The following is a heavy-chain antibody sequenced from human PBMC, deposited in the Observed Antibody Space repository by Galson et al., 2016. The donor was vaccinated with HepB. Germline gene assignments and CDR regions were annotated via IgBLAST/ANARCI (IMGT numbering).Heavy chain of an antibody. CDR1: GYSFSSYG. V-gene: IGHV1-18*01. J-gene: IGHJ6*02. D-gene: IGHD3-3*01. CDR2: ISGHNGNT. CDR3: IPTVSFWSGPYSIQV. Sequence: SVKVSCKASGYSFSSYGVSWVRQAPGQGLEWMGWISGHNGNTRYAEKFLGRVTMTTDTPASTAYLELRSLRSDDTAVYYCIPTVSFWSGPYSIQVWGQGTTVTVSS.